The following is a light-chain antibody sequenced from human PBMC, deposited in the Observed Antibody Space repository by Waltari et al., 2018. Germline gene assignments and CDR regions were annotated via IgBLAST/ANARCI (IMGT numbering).Light chain of an antibody. CDR1: TSNIGNYY. Sequence: QSVLTQPPSVSAAPGQKVTISCSGGTSNIGNYYVSWYQHPPGAAPTLLIYDNDKRPSGIPDRFSASRSGTSATLGITGLQIGDEADYYCATWDNSLTDVVFGGGTKLTVL. V-gene: IGLV1-51*01. CDR2: DND. J-gene: IGLJ2*01. CDR3: ATWDNSLTDVV.